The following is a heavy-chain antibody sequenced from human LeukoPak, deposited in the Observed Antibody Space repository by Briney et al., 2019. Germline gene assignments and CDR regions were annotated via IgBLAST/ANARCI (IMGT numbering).Heavy chain of an antibody. CDR2: IYNSGTIYYSGST. CDR3: ARPFSGSYSDAFDL. CDR1: GVSMSSNY. V-gene: IGHV4-59*08. D-gene: IGHD1-26*01. J-gene: IGHJ3*01. Sequence: NPSETLSLTCTVSGVSMSSNYWSWIRQPPGKGLEWIGYIYNSGTIYYSGSTNYNPSLLSRVTISVDTSKNQFSLKLRSVTAADTAVYYCARPFSGSYSDAFDLWGQGTMVTVSS.